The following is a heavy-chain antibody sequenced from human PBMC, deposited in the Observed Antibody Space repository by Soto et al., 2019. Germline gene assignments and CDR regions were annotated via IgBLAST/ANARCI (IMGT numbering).Heavy chain of an antibody. D-gene: IGHD3-16*01. CDR3: ARVHPFVGDSYYYYYGMDV. CDR1: GYTFTGYA. V-gene: IGHV1-3*01. CDR2: INAGNGNT. J-gene: IGHJ6*02. Sequence: ASVKVSCKASGYTFTGYAMHWVRQAPGQRLEWMAWINAGNGNTKYSQKFQGRVTITRDTSASTAYMELSSLRSEDTAVYYCARVHPFVGDSYYYYYGMDVWGQGTTVPVSS.